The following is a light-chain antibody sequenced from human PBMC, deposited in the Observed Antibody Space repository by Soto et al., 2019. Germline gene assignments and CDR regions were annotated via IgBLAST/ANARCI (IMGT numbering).Light chain of an antibody. CDR3: QSYDSSRSVV. CDR1: SSNIGAGY. Sequence: QSVLTQPPSVSGAPGQRVTISCTGSSSNIGAGYVHWYQQLPGTAPKLLIYGNSNRPSGVPDRFSGSKSGTSASLAITGLQAEDEADYYCQSYDSSRSVVFGGGTKLTVL. V-gene: IGLV1-40*01. CDR2: GNS. J-gene: IGLJ2*01.